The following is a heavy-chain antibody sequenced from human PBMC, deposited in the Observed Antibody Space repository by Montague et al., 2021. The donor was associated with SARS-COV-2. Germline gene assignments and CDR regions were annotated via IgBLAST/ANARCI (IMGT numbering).Heavy chain of an antibody. CDR1: GGSISSSSYY. J-gene: IGHJ4*02. Sequence: SETLSLTCTVSGGSISSSSYYWGWIRQPPGKGLEWIGSIYYSGSTYYXPSLKSRVTISVDTSKNQFSLKLSSVTAADTAVYYCARQSVSYYDSSGYPFDYWGQGTLVTVSS. CDR3: ARQSVSYYDSSGYPFDY. CDR2: IYYSGST. V-gene: IGHV4-39*01. D-gene: IGHD3-22*01.